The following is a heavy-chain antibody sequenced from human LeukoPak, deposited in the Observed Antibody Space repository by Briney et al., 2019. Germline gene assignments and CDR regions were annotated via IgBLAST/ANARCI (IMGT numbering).Heavy chain of an antibody. V-gene: IGHV4-4*07. J-gene: IGHJ6*03. CDR2: IYATGST. Sequence: SETLSLTCSVSGGSISTYYWTWIRQPAGKGLEWGGRIYATGSTSYSPSLESRVTMSVDTSNNQISMKLTSVTAADTAVYFCARAYYDTRGFHYYYYMDVWGKGATVTVSS. CDR1: GGSISTYY. D-gene: IGHD3-22*01. CDR3: ARAYYDTRGFHYYYYMDV.